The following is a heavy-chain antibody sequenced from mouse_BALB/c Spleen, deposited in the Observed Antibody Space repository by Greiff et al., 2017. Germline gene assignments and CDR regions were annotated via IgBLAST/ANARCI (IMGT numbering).Heavy chain of an antibody. CDR3: ARSRDYGYAMDY. V-gene: IGHV1-14*01. D-gene: IGHD1-1*01. CDR2: IDPYNDGT. Sequence: EVQLQQSGPELEKPGASVKISCKASGYSFTGYNMNWVKQSNGKSLEWIGNIDPYNDGTKYNEKFKGKATLTSDKSSSTAYMELSSLTSEDSAVYYCARSRDYGYAMDYWGQGTSVTVSS. J-gene: IGHJ4*01. CDR1: GYSFTGYN.